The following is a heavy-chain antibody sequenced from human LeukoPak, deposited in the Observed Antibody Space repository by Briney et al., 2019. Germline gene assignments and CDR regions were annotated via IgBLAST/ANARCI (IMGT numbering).Heavy chain of an antibody. CDR2: ISAYNGNT. J-gene: IGHJ4*02. V-gene: IGHV1-18*04. D-gene: IGHD2-2*01. CDR1: GYTFTSYG. Sequence: ASVKVSCKASGYTFTSYGISWVRQAPGQGLEWMGWISAYNGNTNYAQKFQGRVTMTTDTSTSTAYMELRSLRSDDTAVYYCARGDCSSTSCFNFDYWGQGTLVTVSS. CDR3: ARGDCSSTSCFNFDY.